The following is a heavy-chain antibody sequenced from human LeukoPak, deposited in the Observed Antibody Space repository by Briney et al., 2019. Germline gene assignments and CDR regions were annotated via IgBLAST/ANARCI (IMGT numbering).Heavy chain of an antibody. CDR3: AKDRSSGWYDAFDI. Sequence: PGGSLRLSCAASGFTFSSYAMSWVRQAPGKGLEWVSSISGSGGSTYYSDSVKGRFTISRDNSKNTLYLQLNSLRAEDAAVCYCAKDRSSGWYDAFDIWGQGTMVIVSS. V-gene: IGHV3-23*01. CDR1: GFTFSSYA. J-gene: IGHJ3*02. D-gene: IGHD6-19*01. CDR2: ISGSGGST.